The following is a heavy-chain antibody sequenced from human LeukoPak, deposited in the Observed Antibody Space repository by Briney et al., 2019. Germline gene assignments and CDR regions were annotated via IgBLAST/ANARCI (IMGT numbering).Heavy chain of an antibody. CDR3: ARSTTVLNRFDP. J-gene: IGHJ5*02. V-gene: IGHV4-61*08. CDR1: GVSISSAGYY. D-gene: IGHD5/OR15-5a*01. Sequence: SETLSLTCTVSGVSISSAGYYWSWIRQHPGKGLEWIGYIYYSGSTNYNPSLKSRVTISVDTSKNQFSLKLSSVTAADTAVYYCARSTTVLNRFDPWGQGTLVTVSS. CDR2: IYYSGST.